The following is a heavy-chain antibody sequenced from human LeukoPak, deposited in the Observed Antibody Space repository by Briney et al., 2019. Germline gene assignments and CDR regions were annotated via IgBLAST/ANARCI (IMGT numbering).Heavy chain of an antibody. Sequence: PGGSLRLSCAASGFTFSSSAMHWVRQAPGKGLEWVAVISYDGSNKYHADSVKGRFTISRDNSDNTLYLQMNSLRAEDTAVYYCARDSGYCTSTSCSNGFDPWGQGTLVTVSS. V-gene: IGHV3-30*01. CDR3: ARDSGYCTSTSCSNGFDP. J-gene: IGHJ5*02. CDR1: GFTFSSSA. CDR2: ISYDGSNK. D-gene: IGHD2-2*01.